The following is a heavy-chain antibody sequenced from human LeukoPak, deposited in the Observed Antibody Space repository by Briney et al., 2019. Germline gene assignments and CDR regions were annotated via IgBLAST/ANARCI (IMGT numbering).Heavy chain of an antibody. Sequence: PSETLSLTCTVSGGSISSYYWSWIRQPPGKGLEGIGYIYYSGSTNYNPSLKSRVTISVDTSKNQFSLKLSSVTAADTAVYYCARHYYDSSGYYGMDVWGQGTTVTVSS. D-gene: IGHD3-22*01. V-gene: IGHV4-59*08. CDR2: IYYSGST. CDR1: GGSISSYY. CDR3: ARHYYDSSGYYGMDV. J-gene: IGHJ6*02.